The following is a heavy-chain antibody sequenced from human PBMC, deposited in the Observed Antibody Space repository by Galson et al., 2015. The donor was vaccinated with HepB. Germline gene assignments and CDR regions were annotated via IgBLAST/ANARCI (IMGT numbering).Heavy chain of an antibody. J-gene: IGHJ4*02. CDR2: IKQDGSEK. D-gene: IGHD6-19*01. CDR1: GFTFSSYW. V-gene: IGHV3-7*01. Sequence: SLRLSCAASGFTFSSYWMSWVRQAPGKGLEWVANIKQDGSEKYYVDSVKGRFTISRDNAKNSLCPQMNSLRAEDTAVYYCARGEWLGGIAVAGTGYWGQGTLVTVSS. CDR3: ARGEWLGGIAVAGTGY.